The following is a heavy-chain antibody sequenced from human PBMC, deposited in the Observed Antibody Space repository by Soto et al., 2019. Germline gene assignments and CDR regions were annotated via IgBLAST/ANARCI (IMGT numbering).Heavy chain of an antibody. CDR2: VSSTGTSP. CDR3: AKARPSGGYYYVEAFDV. D-gene: IGHD3-22*01. J-gene: IGHJ3*01. Sequence: PGGSLRLSCSASGFTFSNYAISWVRQSPGKGLEWVSGVSSTGTSPYYAGSVQGRFTISRDNSKNMFYLQMKSLRAEDTAIYYCAKARPSGGYYYVEAFDVWGQGTMVTVSS. CDR1: GFTFSNYA. V-gene: IGHV3-23*01.